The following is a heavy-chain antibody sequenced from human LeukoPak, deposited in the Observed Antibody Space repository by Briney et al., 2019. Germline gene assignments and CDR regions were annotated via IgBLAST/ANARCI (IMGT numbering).Heavy chain of an antibody. CDR2: ISYDGSNK. CDR3: AKERHRYCSSTSCYYFDY. J-gene: IGHJ4*02. CDR1: GFTFSSYG. V-gene: IGHV3-30*18. Sequence: GGSLRLSCAASGFTFSSYGMHLVRQAPGKGLEWVAVISYDGSNKYYADSVKGRFTISRDNSKNTLYLQMNSLRAEDTAVYYCAKERHRYCSSTSCYYFDYWGQGTLVTVSS. D-gene: IGHD2-2*01.